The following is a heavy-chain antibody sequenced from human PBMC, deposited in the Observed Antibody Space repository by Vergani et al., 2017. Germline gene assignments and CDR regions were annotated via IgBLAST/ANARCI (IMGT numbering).Heavy chain of an antibody. Sequence: VQLVESGGGVVQPGRSLRLSCAASGFTFSSYAMHWVRQAPGKGLEWVSAISGSGGSTYYADSVKGRFTISRDNSKNTLYLQMNSLRAEDTAVYYCAKYDSRGTTAVDYWGQGTLVTVSA. D-gene: IGHD4-11*01. V-gene: IGHV3-23*04. J-gene: IGHJ4*02. CDR2: ISGSGGST. CDR1: GFTFSSYA. CDR3: AKYDSRGTTAVDY.